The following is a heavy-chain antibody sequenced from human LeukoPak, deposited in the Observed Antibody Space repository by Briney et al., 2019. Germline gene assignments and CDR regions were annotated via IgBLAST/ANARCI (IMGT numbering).Heavy chain of an antibody. J-gene: IGHJ4*02. CDR3: ARAAAGIVGAADY. Sequence: SETLSLTCTVSGGSIRSYYWSWIRQPPGKELEWIGYIYYNGNTNYNPSLKSRVTISVDTSKNQLSLRLSSVTAADTAVYYCARAAAGIVGAADYWGQGTLVTVSS. D-gene: IGHD1-26*01. CDR1: GGSIRSYY. V-gene: IGHV4-59*01. CDR2: IYYNGNT.